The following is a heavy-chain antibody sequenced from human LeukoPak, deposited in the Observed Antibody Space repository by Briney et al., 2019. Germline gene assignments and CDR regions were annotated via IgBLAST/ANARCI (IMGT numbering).Heavy chain of an antibody. V-gene: IGHV1-2*02. J-gene: IGHJ4*02. CDR1: GYTFTGYY. D-gene: IGHD1-1*01. CDR3: ARVKDGLEYHSFDY. CDR2: INPNSGGT. Sequence: ASVKVCCKASGYTFTGYYIHWVRQAPGQGLEWMGWINPNSGGTDYAQKFQGRVSMTRDTSISAAYMEVSSLRSDDTAVFFCARVKDGLEYHSFDYWGQGALVTVSS.